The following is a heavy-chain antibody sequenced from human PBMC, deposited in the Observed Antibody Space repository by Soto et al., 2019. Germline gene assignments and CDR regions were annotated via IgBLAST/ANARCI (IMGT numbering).Heavy chain of an antibody. CDR3: TTAGIYGDYDAFHT. D-gene: IGHD4-17*01. CDR1: GCTCSNAW. CDR2: IKSKTDGGTA. J-gene: IGHJ3*02. V-gene: IGHV3-15*01. Sequence: PXGSLRRSCAASGCTCSNAWMGWVRQAPGRGMEWGGRIKSKTDGGTADYAAPVNGRFTISRDDSKNTLYLQMNSLKTEDTAVYYCTTAGIYGDYDAFHTWGQGAMVTVS.